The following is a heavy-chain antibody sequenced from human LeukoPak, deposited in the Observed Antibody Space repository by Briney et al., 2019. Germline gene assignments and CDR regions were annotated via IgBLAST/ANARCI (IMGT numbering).Heavy chain of an antibody. V-gene: IGHV4-59*01. D-gene: IGHD6-6*01. J-gene: IGHJ5*02. CDR2: IYYGGST. CDR3: ARVSHSSSSRWFDP. CDR1: GGSISSYY. Sequence: PSETLSLTCTVSGGSISSYYWSWIRQPPGKGLEWIGYIYYGGSTNYNPSLKSRVTISVDTSKNQFSLKLSSVTAADTAVYYCARVSHSSSSRWFDPWGQGTLVTVSS.